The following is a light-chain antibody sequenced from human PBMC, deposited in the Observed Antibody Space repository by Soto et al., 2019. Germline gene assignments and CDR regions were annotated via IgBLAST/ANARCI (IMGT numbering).Light chain of an antibody. V-gene: IGLV2-8*01. CDR1: SSDVGAYNY. Sequence: QSVLTQPPSASGSPGQSVTISCTGTSSDVGAYNYVAWYQQRPGKAPKLMIYEVNKRPSGVPDRFSGSRSGNTASLTVSGLQTEDEADYYCSSYAGSDVFVFRTGTKLTVL. CDR3: SSYAGSDVFV. CDR2: EVN. J-gene: IGLJ1*01.